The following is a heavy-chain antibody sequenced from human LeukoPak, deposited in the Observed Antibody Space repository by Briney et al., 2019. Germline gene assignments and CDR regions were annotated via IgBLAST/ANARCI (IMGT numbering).Heavy chain of an antibody. V-gene: IGHV4-39*01. Sequence: SETLSLTCTVSGGSISSSSYYWGWIRQPRGKGLEWIGSIYYSGSTYYNPSLKSRVTISVDTSKNQFSLKLSSVTAADTAVYYCARPAYDSSGYYDPDEAFDIWGQGTMVTVSS. D-gene: IGHD3-22*01. CDR1: GGSISSSSYY. J-gene: IGHJ3*02. CDR2: IYYSGST. CDR3: ARPAYDSSGYYDPDEAFDI.